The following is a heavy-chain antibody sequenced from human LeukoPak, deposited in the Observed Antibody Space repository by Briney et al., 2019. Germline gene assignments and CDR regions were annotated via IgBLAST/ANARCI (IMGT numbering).Heavy chain of an antibody. CDR2: INHSGST. D-gene: IGHD6-13*01. Sequence: PSETLSLTCAVYGGSFSGYYWSWIRQPPGKGLEWIGEINHSGSTNYNPSLKSRVTISVDTSKNQFSLKLSSVTAADTAVYYCARVDDAAGTSPPYDYWGQGTLVTVSS. CDR3: ARVDDAAGTSPPYDY. V-gene: IGHV4-34*01. CDR1: GGSFSGYY. J-gene: IGHJ4*02.